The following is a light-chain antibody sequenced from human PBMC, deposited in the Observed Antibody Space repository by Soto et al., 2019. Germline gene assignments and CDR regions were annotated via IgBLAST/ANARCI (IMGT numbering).Light chain of an antibody. Sequence: DIVVTQSPATLSLYPGESATISCRASQSVSSYLAWYQQKPGQAPRLLIYDASNRPTDIPARFSGSGSGTDFTLTISSLEPEDFAVYYCQQRSDWPPIPFCQGTRLEIK. J-gene: IGKJ5*01. V-gene: IGKV3-11*01. CDR1: QSVSSY. CDR3: QQRSDWPPIP. CDR2: DAS.